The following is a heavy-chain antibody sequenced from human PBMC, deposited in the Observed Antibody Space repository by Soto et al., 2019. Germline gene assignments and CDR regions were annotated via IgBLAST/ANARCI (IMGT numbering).Heavy chain of an antibody. V-gene: IGHV1-69*01. D-gene: IGHD4-17*01. J-gene: IGHJ1*01. CDR3: ARDRDYGGNSGGGLGYFQH. CDR1: GGTFSSYA. Sequence: QVQLVQSGAEVKKPGSSVKVSCKASGGTFSSYAISWVRQAPGQGLEWMGGIIPIFGTANYAQKFQGRVTITADESTSTADMELSSLRSEDTAVYYCARDRDYGGNSGGGLGYFQHWGQGTLVTVSS. CDR2: IIPIFGTA.